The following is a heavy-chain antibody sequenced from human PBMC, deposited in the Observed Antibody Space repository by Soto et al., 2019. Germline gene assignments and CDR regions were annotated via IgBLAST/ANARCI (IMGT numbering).Heavy chain of an antibody. J-gene: IGHJ4*02. V-gene: IGHV4-34*01. Sequence: SETLSLTCAVYGGSFSGYYWSWIRQPPGKGLEWIGEINHSGSTSYNPSLKSRATISVDTSKNQFSLKLSSVTAADTAVYYCARVLRYFDWLPGPFDYWGQGTLVTVSS. CDR3: ARVLRYFDWLPGPFDY. CDR1: GGSFSGYY. D-gene: IGHD3-9*01. CDR2: INHSGST.